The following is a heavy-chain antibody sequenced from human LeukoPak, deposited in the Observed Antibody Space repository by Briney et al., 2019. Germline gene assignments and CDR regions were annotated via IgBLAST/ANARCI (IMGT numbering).Heavy chain of an antibody. CDR3: ARDRILGYSSSRYFDY. V-gene: IGHV1-69*05. CDR1: GGTFSIYA. J-gene: IGHJ4*02. D-gene: IGHD6-6*01. Sequence: ASVKVSFKASGGTFSIYAISWVRQAPGQGLEWMGGIIPIFGTANYAQKFQGRVTITTDESTSTAYMELSSLRSEDTAVYYCARDRILGYSSSRYFDYWGQGTLVTVSS. CDR2: IIPIFGTA.